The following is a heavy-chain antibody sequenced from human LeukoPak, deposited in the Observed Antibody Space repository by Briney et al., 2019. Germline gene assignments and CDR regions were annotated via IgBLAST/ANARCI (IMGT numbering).Heavy chain of an antibody. D-gene: IGHD3-10*01. CDR3: AEDSPYYYGSGSLTY. Sequence: GRSLRLSCAASGFTFDDYAVHWVRQAPGKGLEWVSGISWNSGSIGYADSVKGRFTISRDDAKNSLYLQMNSLRAEDTALYYCAEDSPYYYGSGSLTYWGQGTLVTVSS. J-gene: IGHJ4*02. CDR2: ISWNSGSI. V-gene: IGHV3-9*01. CDR1: GFTFDDYA.